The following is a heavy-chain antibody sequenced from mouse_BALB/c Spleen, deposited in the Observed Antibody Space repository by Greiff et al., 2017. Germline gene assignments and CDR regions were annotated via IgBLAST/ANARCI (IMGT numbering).Heavy chain of an antibody. Sequence: VQGVASGPGLVAPSQSLSITCTVSGFSLTSYGVHWVRQPPGKGLEWLGVIWAGGSTNYNSALMSRLSISKDHSKSQVFLKMNSLHTDDTAMYYCAAWGTTGFWGQGTTRTVAA. J-gene: IGHJ2*01. CDR2: IWAGGST. CDR1: GFSLTSYG. D-gene: IGHD2-14*01. CDR3: AAWGTTGF. V-gene: IGHV2-9*02.